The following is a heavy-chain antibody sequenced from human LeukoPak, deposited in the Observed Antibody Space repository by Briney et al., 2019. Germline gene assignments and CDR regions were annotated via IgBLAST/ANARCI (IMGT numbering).Heavy chain of an antibody. CDR2: IYYSGST. J-gene: IGHJ4*02. D-gene: IGHD6-13*01. CDR3: ARDRQQLVRGDYFDH. CDR1: GGSISSGSYY. V-gene: IGHV4-39*07. Sequence: SETLSLTCTVSGGSISSGSYYWGWIRQPPGKGLEWIGSIYYSGSTYNNPSLKSRVTISVDTSKNQFSLKLSSVTAADTAVYYCARDRQQLVRGDYFDHWGPGTLVTVSS.